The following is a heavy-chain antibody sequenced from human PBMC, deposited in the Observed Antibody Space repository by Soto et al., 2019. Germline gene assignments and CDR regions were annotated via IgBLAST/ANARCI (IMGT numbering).Heavy chain of an antibody. Sequence: EVQLLESGGGLVQPGGSLRLSCAASGFTFSSYAMSWVRQAPGKGLEWVSAISGSGGSTDYADSVRGRFTISRDNSQNTLYLQMTSLRAEDTAVYYCAKDFRSIREYYFDYWGQGTLVTVSA. CDR2: ISGSGGST. CDR3: AKDFRSIREYYFDY. V-gene: IGHV3-23*01. D-gene: IGHD3-3*01. CDR1: GFTFSSYA. J-gene: IGHJ4*02.